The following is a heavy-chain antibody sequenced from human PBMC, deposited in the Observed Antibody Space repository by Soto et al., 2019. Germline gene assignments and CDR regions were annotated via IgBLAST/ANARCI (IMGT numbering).Heavy chain of an antibody. Sequence: PGGSLILSCAASGFTVSSNYMSWVRQAPGKGLEWVSVIYSGGSTYYADSVKGRFTISRDNSKNTLYLQMNSLRAEDTAVYYCARDGSPYYYYGMDVWGQGTTVTVSS. J-gene: IGHJ6*02. D-gene: IGHD2-2*03. CDR3: ARDGSPYYYYGMDV. CDR2: IYSGGST. V-gene: IGHV3-66*01. CDR1: GFTVSSNY.